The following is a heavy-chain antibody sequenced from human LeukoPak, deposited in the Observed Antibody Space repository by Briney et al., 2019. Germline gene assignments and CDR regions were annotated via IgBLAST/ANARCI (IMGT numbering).Heavy chain of an antibody. CDR3: ARGIPPYYYDSSGYLY. D-gene: IGHD3-22*01. V-gene: IGHV4-34*01. CDR2: INHSGST. J-gene: IGHJ4*02. CDR1: GGSISSYY. Sequence: SETLSLTCTVSGGSISSYYWSWIRQPPGKGLEWIGEINHSGSTNYNPSLKSRVTISVDTSKNQFSLKLSSVTAADTAVYYCARGIPPYYYDSSGYLYWGQGTLVTVSS.